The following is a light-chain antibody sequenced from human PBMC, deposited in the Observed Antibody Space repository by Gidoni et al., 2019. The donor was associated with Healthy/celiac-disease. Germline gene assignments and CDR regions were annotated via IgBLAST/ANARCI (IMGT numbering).Light chain of an antibody. Sequence: QSVLTLPPSVSGAAGQRVTISFTGSSSNIGGGYDVHWYQQLPGTAPKLLIYGDSNQPSGVPDRFSDSKSGTSASLAITGLQAEDEADYYCQSYDSSLSGSVFGGGTKLTVL. J-gene: IGLJ3*02. CDR1: SSNIGGGYD. CDR2: GDS. V-gene: IGLV1-40*01. CDR3: QSYDSSLSGSV.